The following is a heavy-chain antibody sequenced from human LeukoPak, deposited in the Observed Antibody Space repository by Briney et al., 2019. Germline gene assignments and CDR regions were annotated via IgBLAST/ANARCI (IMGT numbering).Heavy chain of an antibody. V-gene: IGHV1-8*01. CDR2: MNPNSGNT. D-gene: IGHD2-15*01. CDR1: GYTFTSYD. J-gene: IGHJ3*02. CDR3: TRGLVVLSATSWAFDI. Sequence: VASVKVSCKASGYTFTSYDINWVRQATGQGLEWMGWMNPNSGNTGYAQKFQARVSMTRNTSISTAYMELSSLRSEDTAVYYCTRGLVVLSATSWAFDIWGHGTMVTVSS.